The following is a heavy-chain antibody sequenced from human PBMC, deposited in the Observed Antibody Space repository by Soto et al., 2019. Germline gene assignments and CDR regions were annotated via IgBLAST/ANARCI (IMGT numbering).Heavy chain of an antibody. CDR3: TRRGRQSANWFDP. CDR2: IIPMSGRP. J-gene: IGHJ5*02. CDR1: GGTFNSFS. Sequence: QVQLVQSGAEVKTPGSSVKVSCKASGGTFNSFSIDWVRQAPGQGLEWMGGIIPMSGRPNYAQRFQGRVTFSADKSTNSVYMELNRLTHEDTAVDYCTRRGRQSANWFDPWGQGTLVTVSS. V-gene: IGHV1-69*06.